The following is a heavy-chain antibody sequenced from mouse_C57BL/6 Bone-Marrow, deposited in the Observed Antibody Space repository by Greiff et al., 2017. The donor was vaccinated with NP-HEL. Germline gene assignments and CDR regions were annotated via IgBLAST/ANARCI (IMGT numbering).Heavy chain of an antibody. Sequence: QVQLQQSGPGLVAPSQSLSITCTVSGFSLTSYAISWVRQPPGKGLEWLGVIWTGGGTNYNSALKSRLSISKDNSKSQVFLKMNSLQTDDTARYYCASDYYGSPYAMDYWGQGTSVTVSS. CDR2: IWTGGGT. CDR1: GFSLTSYA. D-gene: IGHD1-1*01. V-gene: IGHV2-9-1*01. CDR3: ASDYYGSPYAMDY. J-gene: IGHJ4*01.